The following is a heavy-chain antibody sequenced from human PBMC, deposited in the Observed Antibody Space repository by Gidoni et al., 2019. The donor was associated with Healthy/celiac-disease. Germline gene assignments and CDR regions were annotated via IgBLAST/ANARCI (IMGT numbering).Heavy chain of an antibody. D-gene: IGHD4-17*01. V-gene: IGHV3-48*02. Sequence: EVQLVESGGGLVQPGGSLRLACPASGSTFRCYSINWVRQAPGKGLEWVSYISSSSSTIYYADSVKGRFTISRDNAKNSLYLQMNSLRDEDTAVYYCARALGDPYGGNSIRVFGAFDIWGQGTMVTVSS. CDR3: ARALGDPYGGNSIRVFGAFDI. J-gene: IGHJ3*02. CDR1: GSTFRCYS. CDR2: ISSSSSTI.